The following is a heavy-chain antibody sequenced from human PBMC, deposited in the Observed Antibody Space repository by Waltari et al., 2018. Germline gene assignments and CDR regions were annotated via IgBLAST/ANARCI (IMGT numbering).Heavy chain of an antibody. V-gene: IGHV4-59*01. J-gene: IGHJ4*02. CDR3: ARGHPGGWVDY. Sequence: QVQLQESGPGLVKPSETLSLTCTVSGGSTSNYYWSWIRQPPGKGLEWIGYISYSGSTNDSPSLKSRVTISLDTSKNQFSLRLSSVTAADTAVYYCARGHPGGWVDYWGQGTLVTVSS. CDR2: ISYSGST. D-gene: IGHD6-19*01. CDR1: GGSTSNYY.